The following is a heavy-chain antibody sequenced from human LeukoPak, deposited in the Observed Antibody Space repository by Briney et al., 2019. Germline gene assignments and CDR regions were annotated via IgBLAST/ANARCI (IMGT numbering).Heavy chain of an antibody. Sequence: ASVKVSCKASRYTFTGYYMHWVRQAPGQGLEWMGWINPNSGGTNYAQKFQGRVTMTRDTSISTAYMELSRLRSDDTAVYYCARELEDGTVTTNWFDPWGQGTLVTVSS. V-gene: IGHV1-2*02. CDR3: ARELEDGTVTTNWFDP. D-gene: IGHD4-17*01. CDR2: INPNSGGT. J-gene: IGHJ5*02. CDR1: RYTFTGYY.